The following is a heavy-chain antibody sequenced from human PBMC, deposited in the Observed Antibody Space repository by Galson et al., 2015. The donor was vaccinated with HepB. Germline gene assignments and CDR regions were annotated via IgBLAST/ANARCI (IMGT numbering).Heavy chain of an antibody. CDR3: ARDSQRLVDFDY. D-gene: IGHD6-13*01. V-gene: IGHV1-3*01. CDR1: GYTFTSYA. Sequence: SVKVSCKASGYTFTSYAMHWVRQAPGQRLEWMGWINAGNGNTKYSQKFQGRVTITRETSASTAYMELSSLRSEDTAVYYCARDSQRLVDFDYWGQGTLVTVSS. J-gene: IGHJ4*02. CDR2: INAGNGNT.